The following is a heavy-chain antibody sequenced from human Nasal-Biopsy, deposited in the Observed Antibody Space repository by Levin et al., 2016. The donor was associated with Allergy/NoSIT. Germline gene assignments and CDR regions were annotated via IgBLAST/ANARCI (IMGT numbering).Heavy chain of an antibody. CDR2: LSRDGNSA. Sequence: GESLKISCTTSGFIFSNFVIHWVRQAPGKGLEWLATLSRDGNSAYYSDSARGRFTISSDHSVSTVFLQMNSLRADDTAVYFCAKDAWYNWNFRGYYFDYWGQGTVVAVSS. CDR1: GFIFSNFV. D-gene: IGHD1-7*01. J-gene: IGHJ4*02. CDR3: AKDAWYNWNFRGYYFDY. V-gene: IGHV3-30-3*01.